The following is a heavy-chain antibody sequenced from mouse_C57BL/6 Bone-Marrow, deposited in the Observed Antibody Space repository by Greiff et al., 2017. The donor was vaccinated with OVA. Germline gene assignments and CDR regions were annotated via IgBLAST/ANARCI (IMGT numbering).Heavy chain of an antibody. J-gene: IGHJ2*01. CDR2: ISSGGSYT. CDR1: GFTFSSYG. V-gene: IGHV5-6*01. Sequence: EVQVVESGGDLVKPGGSLKLSCAASGFTFSSYGMSWVRQTPDKRLEWVATISSGGSYTYYPDSVKGRFTISRDNAKNTLYLQMSSLKSEDTAMYYCARLSTYWGQGTTLTVSS. D-gene: IGHD1-1*01. CDR3: ARLSTY.